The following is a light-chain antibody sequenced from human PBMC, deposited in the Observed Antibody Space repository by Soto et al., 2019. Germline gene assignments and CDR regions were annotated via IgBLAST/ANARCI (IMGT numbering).Light chain of an antibody. V-gene: IGKV3-15*01. CDR3: QQYNNWPRP. CDR1: QSVSSN. CDR2: GAS. J-gene: IGKJ1*01. Sequence: ELVMTQSPATLSVSPGERATLSCRASQSVSSNLAWYQQKPGQAPRLLIYGASTRATGIPARFSGSGSGTEFTLTISSLQSEDFAVYYCQQYNNWPRPFGQGTKV.